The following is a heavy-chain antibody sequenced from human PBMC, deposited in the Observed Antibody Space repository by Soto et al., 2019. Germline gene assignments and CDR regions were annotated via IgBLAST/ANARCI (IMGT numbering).Heavy chain of an antibody. J-gene: IGHJ4*02. D-gene: IGHD3-10*01. Sequence: SETLSLTCAVYGGSFSGYYWSWIRQPPGKGLEWIGEINHSGSTNYNPSLKSRVTISVDTSKNQFSLKLSSVTAADTAVYYCAREVRTSHYFDYWGQGTLVTVSS. V-gene: IGHV4-34*01. CDR3: AREVRTSHYFDY. CDR1: GGSFSGYY. CDR2: INHSGST.